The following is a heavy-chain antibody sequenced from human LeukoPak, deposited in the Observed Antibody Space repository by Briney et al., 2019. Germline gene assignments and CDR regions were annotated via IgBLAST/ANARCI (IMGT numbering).Heavy chain of an antibody. V-gene: IGHV3-48*02. CDR3: AIDAWDLPSDAFDI. CDR2: ISTDSDSI. D-gene: IGHD1-26*01. Sequence: GGSLRLSCAASGFTFSTYNMNWVRQAPGKGLEWVSYISTDSDSIYYADSVKGRFTISRDNAKNSLYLQMNSLRDEDTAVYYCAIDAWDLPSDAFDIWGQGTMVTVSS. J-gene: IGHJ3*02. CDR1: GFTFSTYN.